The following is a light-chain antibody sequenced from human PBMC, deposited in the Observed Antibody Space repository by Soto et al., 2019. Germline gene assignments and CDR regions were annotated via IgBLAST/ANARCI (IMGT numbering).Light chain of an antibody. CDR3: QQRYKTSLSS. Sequence: DIQMPQSPSFLSASVGDRVTITCRASQRIDNFVNWYQQKPGKAPKLLIYGESSLQSRVPSRFSGSGSGTDFTLTITSLQPEDSATYHCQQRYKTSLSSLGQGTKVEIK. CDR1: QRIDNF. CDR2: GES. J-gene: IGKJ2*01. V-gene: IGKV1-39*01.